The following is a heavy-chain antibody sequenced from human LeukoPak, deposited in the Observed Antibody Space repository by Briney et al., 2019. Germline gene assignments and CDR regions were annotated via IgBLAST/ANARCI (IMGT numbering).Heavy chain of an antibody. CDR2: IYHSGST. Sequence: SETLSLTCTVSGGSISRGGYYWSWIRQPPGKGLEWIGYIYHSGSTYYNPSLKSRVTISVDTSKNQFSLKLSSVTAADTAVYYCAREGYSSSWSFDYWGQGTLVTVSS. J-gene: IGHJ4*02. CDR3: AREGYSSSWSFDY. CDR1: GGSISRGGYY. V-gene: IGHV4-30-2*01. D-gene: IGHD6-13*01.